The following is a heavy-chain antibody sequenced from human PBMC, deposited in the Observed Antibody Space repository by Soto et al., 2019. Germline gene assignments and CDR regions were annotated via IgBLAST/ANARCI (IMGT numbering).Heavy chain of an antibody. V-gene: IGHV3-21*01. Sequence: PGGSLRLSCAASGFTFSSYSMNWVRQAPGKGLEWVSSISSSSSYIYYADSVKGRFTISRDNAKNSLYLQMNSLRAEDTAVYYCAREISASRSKYYFDYWGQGTLVTVSS. J-gene: IGHJ4*02. CDR3: AREISASRSKYYFDY. CDR2: ISSSSSYI. CDR1: GFTFSSYS. D-gene: IGHD3-3*02.